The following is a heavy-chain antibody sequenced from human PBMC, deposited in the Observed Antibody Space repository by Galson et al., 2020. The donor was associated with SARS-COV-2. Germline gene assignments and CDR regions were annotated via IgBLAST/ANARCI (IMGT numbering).Heavy chain of an antibody. D-gene: IGHD6-19*01. Sequence: WGSLRLSCSDSEFTFSNYAMHWVRQPPRKGLEWVAVISFDGNNKYYADFVMGRFTISRDNFKNTLFLQMDSLRPEDTAMYYCARDQGSSGWYPWGQGTLVTVSS. CDR1: EFTFSNYA. J-gene: IGHJ5*02. CDR3: ARDQGSSGWYP. V-gene: IGHV3-30-3*01. CDR2: ISFDGNNK.